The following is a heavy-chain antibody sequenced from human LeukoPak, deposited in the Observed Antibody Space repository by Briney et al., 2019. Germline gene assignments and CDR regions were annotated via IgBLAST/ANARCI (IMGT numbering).Heavy chain of an antibody. CDR1: GGSISSYY. V-gene: IGHV4-59*01. Sequence: PSETLSLTCTVSGGSISSYYWSWIRQPPGKGLEWIGYIYYSGSTNYNPSLKSRVTISVDTSKNQFSLKLSSVTAADTAVYYCAREGYYYDSSAFDIWGQGTMVTVSS. J-gene: IGHJ3*02. CDR3: AREGYYYDSSAFDI. D-gene: IGHD3-22*01. CDR2: IYYSGST.